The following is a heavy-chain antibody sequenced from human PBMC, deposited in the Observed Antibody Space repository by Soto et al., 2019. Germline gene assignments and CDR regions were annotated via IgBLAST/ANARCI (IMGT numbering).Heavy chain of an antibody. D-gene: IGHD3-10*01. CDR1: GGSISSYY. V-gene: IGHV4-59*01. CDR3: TRIRQGSFIFDY. Sequence: PSETLSLTCTVSGGSISSYYWSWIRQPPGKGLEWIGYIYYSGSTNYSPSLKSRVTISVDTSKNQFSLKLSSVTAADTAVYYCTRIRQGSFIFDYWVQGTLVTVSS. J-gene: IGHJ4*02. CDR2: IYYSGST.